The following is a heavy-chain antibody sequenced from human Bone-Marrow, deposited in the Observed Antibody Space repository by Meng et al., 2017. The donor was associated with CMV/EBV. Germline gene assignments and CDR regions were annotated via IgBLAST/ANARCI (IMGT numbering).Heavy chain of an antibody. V-gene: IGHV3-21*01. D-gene: IGHD6-13*01. J-gene: IGHJ4*02. Sequence: GGSLRLSCAASGFTFSSYSMNWVRQAPGKGLEWVSSISSSSSYIYHADSVKGRFTISRDNAKNSMYLQMNSLRAEDTAVYYWARDRQLVRGDYWGQGTRVTVSS. CDR1: GFTFSSYS. CDR2: ISSSSSYI. CDR3: ARDRQLVRGDY.